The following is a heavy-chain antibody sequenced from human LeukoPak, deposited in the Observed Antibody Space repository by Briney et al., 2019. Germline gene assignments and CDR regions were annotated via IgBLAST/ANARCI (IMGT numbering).Heavy chain of an antibody. CDR2: IYYSGST. CDR3: ARLRSLLWFGELND. Sequence: KPSETLSLTCTVSGGSISSSSYYWGWIRQPPGKGLEWIGSIYYSGSTYYNPSLKSRVTISVDTSKNQFSLKLRSVTAADTAVYFCARLRSLLWFGELNDWGQGTLVTVSS. CDR1: GGSISSSSYY. D-gene: IGHD3-10*01. J-gene: IGHJ4*02. V-gene: IGHV4-39*01.